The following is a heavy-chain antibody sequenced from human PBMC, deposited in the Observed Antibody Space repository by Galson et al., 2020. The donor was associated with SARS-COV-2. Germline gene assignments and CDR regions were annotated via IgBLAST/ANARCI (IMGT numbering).Heavy chain of an antibody. J-gene: IGHJ4*02. Sequence: ESLRLSCTASGFTIRGDCNTCCRQPPARGLEGVAYINQHGTNTDYDHSARGRFTISRDNVKSPVSLQMNSLRAEDTAVYYCARVLPSGYYDVWGQGTLVTVSS. CDR1: GFTIRGDC. V-gene: IGHV3-7*03. CDR3: ARVLPSGYYDV. CDR2: INQHGTNT.